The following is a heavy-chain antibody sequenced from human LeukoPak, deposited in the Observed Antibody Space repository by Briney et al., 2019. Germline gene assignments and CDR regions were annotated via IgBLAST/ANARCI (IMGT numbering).Heavy chain of an antibody. CDR1: GFTFSSYA. V-gene: IGHV3-30*14. J-gene: IGHJ5*02. D-gene: IGHD6-19*01. Sequence: GGSLRLSCAASGFTFSSYAMHWVRQAPGKGLEGVAVISYDGSNKYYADSVKGRFTISRDNSKNTLYLQMNSLRAEDTAVYYCARENPESVAGLDPWGQGTLVTVSS. CDR3: ARENPESVAGLDP. CDR2: ISYDGSNK.